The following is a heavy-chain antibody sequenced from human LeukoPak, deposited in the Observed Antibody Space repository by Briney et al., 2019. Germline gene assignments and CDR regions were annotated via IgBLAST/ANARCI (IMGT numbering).Heavy chain of an antibody. CDR2: INPNSGAT. J-gene: IGHJ4*02. V-gene: IGHV1-2*02. D-gene: IGHD3-10*01. CDR1: EYTFTGYY. CDR3: ARGGIFDY. Sequence: GASVKVSCKASEYTFTGYYMHWVRQAPGQGLEWMGWINPNSGATDYAQNFQGRVTLTRDTSISTAYMELSSLRSEDTAVYYCARGGIFDYWGQGTLVNVSS.